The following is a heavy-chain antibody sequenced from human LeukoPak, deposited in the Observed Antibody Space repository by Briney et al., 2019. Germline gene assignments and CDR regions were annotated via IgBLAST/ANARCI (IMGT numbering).Heavy chain of an antibody. V-gene: IGHV4-4*02. CDR2: IYHSGST. CDR1: GDSISSSNW. CDR3: ARTSGSYYTYFDY. J-gene: IGHJ4*02. D-gene: IGHD1-26*01. Sequence: SGTLSLTCAVSGDSISSSNWWNWVRQPPGKGLEWIGEIYHSGSTNYNPSLKSRITISVDKSKNQFFLKLSSVTAADTAVYYCARTSGSYYTYFDYWGQGTLVTVSS.